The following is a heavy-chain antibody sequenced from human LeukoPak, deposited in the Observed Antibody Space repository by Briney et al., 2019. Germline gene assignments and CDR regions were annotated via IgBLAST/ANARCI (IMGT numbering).Heavy chain of an antibody. CDR1: GGSISSYY. CDR3: ARVIRYGYPGAFDI. V-gene: IGHV4-59*01. D-gene: IGHD5-18*01. CDR2: IYYSGST. Sequence: PSETLSLTCTVSGGSISSYYWSWIRQPPGKGLEWIGYIYYSGSTNYNPSLKSRVTISVDTSKNQFSLKLSSVTAADTAVYYCARVIRYGYPGAFDIWGQGTMVTVSS. J-gene: IGHJ3*02.